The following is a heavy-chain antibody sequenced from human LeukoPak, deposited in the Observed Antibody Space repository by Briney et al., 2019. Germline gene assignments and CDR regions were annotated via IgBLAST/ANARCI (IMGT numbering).Heavy chain of an antibody. D-gene: IGHD1-1*01. CDR2: INHSGST. CDR3: ARVNDGYLDY. CDR1: GGSFSGYY. Sequence: SETLSLTCAVYGGSFSGYYWSWIRQPPGKGLEWIGEINHSGSTNYNPSLKSRVTISVDTSKNQFSLKLSSVTAADTAVYYCARVNDGYLDYWGQGTLVTVSS. V-gene: IGHV4-34*01. J-gene: IGHJ4*02.